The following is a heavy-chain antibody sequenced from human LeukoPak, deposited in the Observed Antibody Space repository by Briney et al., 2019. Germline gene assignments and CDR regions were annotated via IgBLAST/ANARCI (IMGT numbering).Heavy chain of an antibody. Sequence: SETLSLTCTVSGGSISSGDYYWSWLRQPPGKGLEWIGYIYYSGSTYYNPSLKSRVTISVDTSKNQFSLKLSSVTAADTAVYYCATGSVSAGSFWFDPWGQGTLVTVSS. CDR1: GGSISSGDYY. CDR2: IYYSGST. J-gene: IGHJ5*02. D-gene: IGHD2-15*01. CDR3: ATGSVSAGSFWFDP. V-gene: IGHV4-30-4*01.